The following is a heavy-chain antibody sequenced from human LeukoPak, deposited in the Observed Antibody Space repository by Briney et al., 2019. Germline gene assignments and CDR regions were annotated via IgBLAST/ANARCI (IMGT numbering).Heavy chain of an antibody. Sequence: GASVKVSCKASGYTFTGYYMHWVRQAPGQGLEWMGWINPIFGTANYAQKFQGRVTITADKSTSTAYMELSSLRSEDTAVYYCARGVSAGSYFPIYYYYYMDVWGKGTTVTISS. CDR3: ARGVSAGSYFPIYYYYYMDV. J-gene: IGHJ6*03. CDR1: GYTFTGYY. D-gene: IGHD1-26*01. V-gene: IGHV1-69*06. CDR2: INPIFGTA.